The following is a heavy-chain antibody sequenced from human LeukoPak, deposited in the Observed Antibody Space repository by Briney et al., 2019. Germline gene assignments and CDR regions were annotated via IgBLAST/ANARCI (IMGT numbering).Heavy chain of an antibody. Sequence: QPGGSLRLSCAASGFPFSSYEMNWVRQAPGKGLEWVSYISSSGNAIYYADSVKGRFTISRDNAKNSLYLQMNSLRAEDTAVYYCARHVVAVGFDYWGQGTLVTVSS. V-gene: IGHV3-48*03. CDR3: ARHVVAVGFDY. CDR1: GFPFSSYE. D-gene: IGHD3-22*01. J-gene: IGHJ4*02. CDR2: ISSSGNAI.